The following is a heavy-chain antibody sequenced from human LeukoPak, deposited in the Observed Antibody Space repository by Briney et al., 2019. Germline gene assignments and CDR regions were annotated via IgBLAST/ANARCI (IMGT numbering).Heavy chain of an antibody. CDR3: AKGTCYYDSSGYSY. CDR2: ISGSGGST. V-gene: IGHV3-23*01. CDR1: GFTFSSYA. Sequence: GGSLRLSCAASGFTFSSYAMSWVRQAPGKGLEWVSAISGSGGSTYYADSVKGRFTISRDNSKNTLYLQMNSLRAEDTAVYYCAKGTCYYDSSGYSYWGQGTLVTVSS. D-gene: IGHD3-22*01. J-gene: IGHJ4*02.